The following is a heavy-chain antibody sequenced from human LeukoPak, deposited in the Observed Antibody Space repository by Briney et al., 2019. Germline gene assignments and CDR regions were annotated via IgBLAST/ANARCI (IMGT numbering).Heavy chain of an antibody. CDR2: IYYSGST. V-gene: IGHV4-59*01. CDR1: GGSISSYF. D-gene: IGHD5-24*01. CDR3: ARDVDGYNFYYFDY. J-gene: IGHJ4*02. Sequence: SETLSLTCTVSGGSISSYFWSWIRQPPGKGLEWIGYIYYSGSTNYNPSLKSRVTISVDTSKNQFSLKLSSVTAADTAVYYCARDVDGYNFYYFDYWGQGTLVTVSS.